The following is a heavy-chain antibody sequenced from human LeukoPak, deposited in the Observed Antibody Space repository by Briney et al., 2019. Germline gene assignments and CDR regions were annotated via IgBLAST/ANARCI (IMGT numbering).Heavy chain of an antibody. CDR2: ISYDGNNK. CDR3: ARDAIYSSPRGYFDY. J-gene: IGHJ4*02. V-gene: IGHV3-30*04. D-gene: IGHD6-13*01. Sequence: GRSLRLSCAASGFTFSSYAIHWVRQAPGKGLEWVAVISYDGNNKYYADSVKGRFTISRDNSKNTLYLQMNSLRAEDTAVYYCARDAIYSSPRGYFDYWGQGTLVTVSS. CDR1: GFTFSSYA.